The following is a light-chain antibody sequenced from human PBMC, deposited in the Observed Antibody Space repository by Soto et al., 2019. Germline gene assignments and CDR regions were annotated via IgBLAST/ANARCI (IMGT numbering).Light chain of an antibody. J-gene: IGKJ2*01. Sequence: EIVMPQSPATLSVSPGERATLSCRASQSVSSNLAWYQQKPGQAPRLLIYGASTRATGIPTRFSGSGSGTECTLTISSLQSEDFAFYYCQQYNNWPLYTCGQGTKLEIK. CDR2: GAS. V-gene: IGKV3-15*01. CDR3: QQYNNWPLYT. CDR1: QSVSSN.